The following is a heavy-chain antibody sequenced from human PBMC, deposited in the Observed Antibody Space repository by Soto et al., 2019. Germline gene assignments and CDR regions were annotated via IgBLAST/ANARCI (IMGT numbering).Heavy chain of an antibody. D-gene: IGHD3-22*01. CDR3: VRATLSWGHYYFRGLDV. V-gene: IGHV3-7*01. CDR2: IKHDGNEK. CDR1: GFMFGTYW. Sequence: PGGSLRLSCAATGFMFGTYWMSWVRQAPGKGLEWVANIKHDGNEKYYADSVKGRFTVSRDNVKNFLHLQMSSLRGDDTGVYSCVRATLSWGHYYFRGLDVWGQGTSVTVSS. J-gene: IGHJ6*02.